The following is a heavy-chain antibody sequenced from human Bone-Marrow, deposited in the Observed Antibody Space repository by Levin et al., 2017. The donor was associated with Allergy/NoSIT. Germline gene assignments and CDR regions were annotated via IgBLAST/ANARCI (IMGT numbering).Heavy chain of an antibody. D-gene: IGHD3-10*01. Sequence: GSGPTLVKPTQTLTLTCTFSGFSLSTSGVSVGWFRQPPGEALQWLGHIYWDDDKRYSPSLKSRLTITADTSKNQVVLRMTNMDPVDTATYFCAHIGTYNYGVIGGPDAWGQGTLVTVSS. CDR1: GFSLSTSGVS. J-gene: IGHJ5*02. CDR2: IYWDDDK. V-gene: IGHV2-5*02. CDR3: AHIGTYNYGVIGGPDA.